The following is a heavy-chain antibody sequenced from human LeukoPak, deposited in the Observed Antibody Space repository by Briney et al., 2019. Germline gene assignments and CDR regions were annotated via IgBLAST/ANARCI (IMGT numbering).Heavy chain of an antibody. J-gene: IGHJ4*02. CDR1: GYTFTGYY. CDR2: INPNSGGT. CDR3: ARGSSSWSNILDY. D-gene: IGHD6-13*01. Sequence: GASVKVSCKASGYTFTGYYMHWVRQAPGQGLEWMGWINPNSGGTNYAQKFQGWVTMTRDTSISTAYMELSRLRSDDTAVYYCARGSSSWSNILDYWGQGTLVTVSS. V-gene: IGHV1-2*04.